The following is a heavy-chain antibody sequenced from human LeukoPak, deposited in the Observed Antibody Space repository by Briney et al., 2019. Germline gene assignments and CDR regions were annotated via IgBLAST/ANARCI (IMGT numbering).Heavy chain of an antibody. CDR1: GGSVSSGSYY. CDR2: IYYSGST. Sequence: PSETLSLTCTVSGGSVSSGSYYWSWIRQPPGKGLERIGYIYYSGSTNYNPSLKSRVTISVDTSKNQFSLKLSSVTAADTAVYYCARVRRGDYVPDYWGQGTLVTVSS. V-gene: IGHV4-61*01. J-gene: IGHJ4*02. CDR3: ARVRRGDYVPDY. D-gene: IGHD4-17*01.